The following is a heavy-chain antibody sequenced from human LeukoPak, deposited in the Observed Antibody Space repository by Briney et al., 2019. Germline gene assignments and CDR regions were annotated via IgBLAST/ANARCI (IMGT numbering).Heavy chain of an antibody. CDR3: ARGLNKYCSGGSCYSGS. CDR1: GGSFSGYY. V-gene: IGHV4-34*01. D-gene: IGHD2-15*01. CDR2: INHSGST. Sequence: SETLSLTCAVYGGSFSGYYWSWIRQPPGKGLGGIGEINHSGSTNYNPSLKSLVTLSVATSSNSSSMKLGSVTAADTAVYCCARGLNKYCSGGSCYSGSWGQGTLVTVSS. J-gene: IGHJ4*02.